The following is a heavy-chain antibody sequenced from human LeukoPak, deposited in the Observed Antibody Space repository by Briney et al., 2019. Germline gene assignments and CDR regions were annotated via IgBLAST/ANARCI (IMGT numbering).Heavy chain of an antibody. V-gene: IGHV4-59*01. J-gene: IGHJ3*02. CDR3: ARDFLGLPLSHPDAFHI. D-gene: IGHD2/OR15-2a*01. CDR1: GGSISSYY. CDR2: IYYSGST. Sequence: SETLSLTCTVSGGSISSYYWSWIRQPPGKGLEWIGYIYYSGSTNCNPSLKSRVTISVDTSKNQFSLKLSSVTAADTAVYYCARDFLGLPLSHPDAFHIWGQGTMVTVSS.